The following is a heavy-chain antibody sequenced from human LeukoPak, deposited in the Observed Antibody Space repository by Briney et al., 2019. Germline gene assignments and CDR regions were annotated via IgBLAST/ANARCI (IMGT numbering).Heavy chain of an antibody. D-gene: IGHD4-11*01. V-gene: IGHV1-2*06. CDR1: GYTFTAYY. Sequence: ASVKVSCKASGYTFTAYYIHWVRQAPGQGLEWMGRINPNSGGTNYAQRFQGRVTMTRDTSISTVYMELSRLRSDDTAVYYCASLYSDYVSSDYWGQGTLVTVSS. J-gene: IGHJ4*02. CDR3: ASLYSDYVSSDY. CDR2: INPNSGGT.